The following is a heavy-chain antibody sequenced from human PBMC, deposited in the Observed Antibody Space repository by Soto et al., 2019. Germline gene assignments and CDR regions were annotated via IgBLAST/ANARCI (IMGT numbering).Heavy chain of an antibody. CDR2: ISYDGSNK. CDR1: GFTFSSFA. J-gene: IGHJ5*02. Sequence: GGSLRLSCAASGFTFSSFAMHWVRQAPGKGLEWVAVISYDGSNKYYADSVQGRFTISRDNSKNTLYLQMNSLRSEDTAVYYCARGSGSYFPLDWFDPWGQGTLVTVSS. CDR3: ARGSGSYFPLDWFDP. V-gene: IGHV3-30-3*01. D-gene: IGHD1-26*01.